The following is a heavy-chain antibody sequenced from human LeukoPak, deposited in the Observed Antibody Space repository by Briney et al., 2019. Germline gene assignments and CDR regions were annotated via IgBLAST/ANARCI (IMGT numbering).Heavy chain of an antibody. D-gene: IGHD4-23*01. CDR3: ARVATVVTPDGGAFDI. CDR2: IYYSGST. V-gene: IGHV4-59*01. J-gene: IGHJ3*02. CDR1: GGSISSYY. Sequence: SETLSLTCTVSGGSISSYYWSWIRQPPGKGLEWIGYIYYSGSTNYSPSLKSRVTISVDTSKNQFSLKLSSVTAADTAVYYCARVATVVTPDGGAFDIWGQGTMVTVSS.